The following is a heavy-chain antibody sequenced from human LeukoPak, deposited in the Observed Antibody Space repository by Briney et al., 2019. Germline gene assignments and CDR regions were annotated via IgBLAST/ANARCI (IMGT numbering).Heavy chain of an antibody. CDR1: GFTFSTYA. V-gene: IGHV3-23*01. CDR2: ISGSGGST. J-gene: IGHJ4*02. Sequence: GGSLRLSCAVSGFTFSTYAMSWVRQAPGKGLEWVSAISGSGGSTYYADSVKGRFTISRDNSKNTLYLQMNSLRAEDTAVYYCAKDLRSSSYSGLYYFDYWGQGTLVTVSS. CDR3: AKDLRSSSYSGLYYFDY. D-gene: IGHD6-13*01.